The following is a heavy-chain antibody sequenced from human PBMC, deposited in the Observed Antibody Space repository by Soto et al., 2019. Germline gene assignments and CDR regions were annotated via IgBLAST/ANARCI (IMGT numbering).Heavy chain of an antibody. V-gene: IGHV3-23*01. CDR1: GFTFNNYA. Sequence: EVQLLESGGGLVQPGGSLRLSCAASGFTFNNYAMTWVRQAPGMGLEWVSAISGGGDSTSYADSVKGRFTVSRDGSKNTLYLQMSRLRAEDTALYYCAKGRGGSGSLAPRVDFWGQGTLVTVSS. CDR2: ISGGGDST. J-gene: IGHJ4*02. D-gene: IGHD3-10*01. CDR3: AKGRGGSGSLAPRVDF.